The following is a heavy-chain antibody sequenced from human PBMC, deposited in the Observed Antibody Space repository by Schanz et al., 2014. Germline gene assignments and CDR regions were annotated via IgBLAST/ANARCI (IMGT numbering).Heavy chain of an antibody. CDR2: ISSSSMYI. CDR3: ARDLISSGWYG. CDR1: GFTFSNYG. V-gene: IGHV3-21*04. Sequence: VQLVESGGDLVKPGGSLRLSCEASGFTFSNYGMNWVRQAPEKGLEWVSSISSSSMYIYQADSMRGRFTISRDNAKNSLYLQMNSLRVEDTAVYYCARDLISSGWYGWGQGTLVTVSS. J-gene: IGHJ4*02. D-gene: IGHD6-19*01.